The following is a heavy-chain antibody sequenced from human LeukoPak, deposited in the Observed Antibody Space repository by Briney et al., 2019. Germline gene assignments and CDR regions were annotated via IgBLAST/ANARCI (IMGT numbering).Heavy chain of an antibody. CDR3: ARLGRFLRVDYFDY. CDR2: ISGSGGST. D-gene: IGHD3-10*01. J-gene: IGHJ4*02. V-gene: IGHV3-23*01. Sequence: GGSLRLSCAASGFTFSSYGMSWVRQAPGKGLEWISGISGSGGSTYYVDSVKGRFTISRDNAKNSLYLQMNSLTADDTAVYYCARLGRFLRVDYFDYWGQGSLVTVSS. CDR1: GFTFSSYG.